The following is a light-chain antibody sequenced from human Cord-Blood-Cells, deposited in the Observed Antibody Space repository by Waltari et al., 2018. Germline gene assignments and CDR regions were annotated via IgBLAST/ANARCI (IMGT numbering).Light chain of an antibody. CDR2: GNS. CDR1: SSNIGAGYD. J-gene: IGLJ3*02. CDR3: QSYDSSLSGSV. V-gene: IGLV1-40*01. Sequence: QSVLTQPPSVSGAPGQRVTISCTGSSSNIGAGYDVHWYQQLPGKAPKLLIYGNSHRPSGVPDRFSVSKSGTAASLAITGLQAEDEADYYCQSYDSSLSGSVFGGGTKLTVI.